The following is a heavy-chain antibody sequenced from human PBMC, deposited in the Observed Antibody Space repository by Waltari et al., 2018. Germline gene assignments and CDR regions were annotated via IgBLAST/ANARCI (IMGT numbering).Heavy chain of an antibody. D-gene: IGHD5-12*01. CDR1: GYTFTGYY. J-gene: IGHJ4*02. CDR3: ARRGPVRAFDY. Sequence: QVQLVQSGAEVKKPGASVKVSCKASGYTFTGYYMHWVRQAPGQGLEWMGWINPNSGGTNYVQKFQGRVTMTRDTSISTAYMELSRLRSDDTAVYYCARRGPVRAFDYWGQGTLVTVSS. CDR2: INPNSGGT. V-gene: IGHV1-2*02.